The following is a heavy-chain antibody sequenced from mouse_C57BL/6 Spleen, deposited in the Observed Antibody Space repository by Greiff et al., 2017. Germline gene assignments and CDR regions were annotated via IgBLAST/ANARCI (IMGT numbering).Heavy chain of an antibody. CDR2: INYDGSST. CDR3: ARVGYSNHYFDY. V-gene: IGHV5-16*01. CDR1: GFTFSDYY. D-gene: IGHD2-5*01. J-gene: IGHJ2*01. Sequence: EVKLMESEGGLVQPGSSMKLSCTASGFTFSDYYMAWVRQVPEKGLEWVANINYDGSSTYYLDSLKSRFIISRDNAKNILYLQMSSLKSEDTATYYCARVGYSNHYFDYWGQGTTLTVSS.